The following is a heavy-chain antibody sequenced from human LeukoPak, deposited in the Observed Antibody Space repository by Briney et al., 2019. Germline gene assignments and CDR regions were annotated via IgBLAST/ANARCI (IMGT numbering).Heavy chain of an antibody. Sequence: AGSLRFSCATAGFKFSDAWRSWVRQAPGKGLEWVGRIKSRRGGGTTDYAAPLRGRVNISRDESKNTLYLQMNNVKSEDKAVYYCAWHFDYYSGTKDWGQGTTVTVS. CDR1: GFKFSDAW. CDR3: AWHFDYYSGTKD. V-gene: IGHV3-15*01. CDR2: IKSRRGGGTT. J-gene: IGHJ6*02.